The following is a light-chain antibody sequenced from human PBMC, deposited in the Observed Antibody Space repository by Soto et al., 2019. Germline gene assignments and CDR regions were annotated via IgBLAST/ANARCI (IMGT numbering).Light chain of an antibody. Sequence: QSVLTQPASVSGSPGQSITISCTGSSSDVGGYNYVSWYQQHPGKAPKLMIYEVSRRPSGISHRFSGSKSGNTASLTISGLQAEDEADYYCTSFTSSSTWVFGGGTKLTVL. CDR3: TSFTSSSTWV. J-gene: IGLJ3*02. CDR1: SSDVGGYNY. CDR2: EVS. V-gene: IGLV2-14*01.